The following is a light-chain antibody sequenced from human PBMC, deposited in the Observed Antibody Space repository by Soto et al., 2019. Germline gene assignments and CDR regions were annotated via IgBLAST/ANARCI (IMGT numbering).Light chain of an antibody. J-gene: IGKJ4*01. CDR3: QQYDNYKPLT. CDR2: DAS. CDR1: QSISSW. V-gene: IGKV1-5*01. Sequence: DIQMTQSQSTLSASVGDRVNVTCCARQSISSWLAWYQQKPGKAPKILIFDASSLESGTPSRFSGRRSGTQFTLTITGPQPDDFATYYCQQYDNYKPLTFGGGAKV.